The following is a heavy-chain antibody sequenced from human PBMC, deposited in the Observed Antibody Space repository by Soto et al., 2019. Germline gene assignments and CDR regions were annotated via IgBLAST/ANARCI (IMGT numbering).Heavy chain of an antibody. CDR2: IYYSGRT. CDR3: ARHPYCSGGSCYPPYYYYYIDV. D-gene: IGHD2-15*01. J-gene: IGHJ6*03. Sequence: QVQLQESGPGLVKPSETLSLTCTVSGGSISSYYWSWIRQPPGKGLEWIGYIYYSGRTNYTPSLKRRVTISVDTSKNQFSLKLSSVTAADTAVYYCARHPYCSGGSCYPPYYYYYIDVWGKGTTVTVSS. V-gene: IGHV4-59*08. CDR1: GGSISSYY.